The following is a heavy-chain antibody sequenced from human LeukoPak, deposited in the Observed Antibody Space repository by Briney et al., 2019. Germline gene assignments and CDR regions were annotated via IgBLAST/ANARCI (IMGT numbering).Heavy chain of an antibody. V-gene: IGHV3-23*01. Sequence: PGGSLRLSCAASGFTFSSYAMSWVRQAPGKGLEWVTAISGSGGSTYYADSVKGRFTISWDNAKSSLYLQMNSLRVEDTAVYYCARDNMGYSGYEDPHFDYWGQGTLVTVSS. CDR2: ISGSGGST. J-gene: IGHJ4*02. CDR1: GFTFSSYA. D-gene: IGHD5-12*01. CDR3: ARDNMGYSGYEDPHFDY.